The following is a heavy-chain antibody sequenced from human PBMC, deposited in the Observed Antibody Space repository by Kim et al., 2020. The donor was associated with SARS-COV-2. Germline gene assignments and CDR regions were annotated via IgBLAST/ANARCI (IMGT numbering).Heavy chain of an antibody. Sequence: RKRRVTISVDTSKNQFALKLSSVTAADTAVYYCARRLQYYYDSSGSPFDYWGQGTLVTVSS. V-gene: IGHV4-30-2*03. CDR3: ARRLQYYYDSSGSPFDY. D-gene: IGHD3-22*01. J-gene: IGHJ4*02.